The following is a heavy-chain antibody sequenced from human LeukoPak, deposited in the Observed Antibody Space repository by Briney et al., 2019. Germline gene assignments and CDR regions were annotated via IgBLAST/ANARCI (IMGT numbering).Heavy chain of an antibody. Sequence: SQTLSLTCTVSGGSISSGSYYWGWLRQPAGTGLEWLGRIYTSGSTNYNPSLKSRVTISVDTSKNQFSLKLSSVTAADTAVYYCARDDGGYYLNWFDPWGQGTLVTVSS. D-gene: IGHD3-22*01. CDR1: GGSISSGSYY. CDR3: ARDDGGYYLNWFDP. V-gene: IGHV4-61*02. CDR2: IYTSGST. J-gene: IGHJ5*02.